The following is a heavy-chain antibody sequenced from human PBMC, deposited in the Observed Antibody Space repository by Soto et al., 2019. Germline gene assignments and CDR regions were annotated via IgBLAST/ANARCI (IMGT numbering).Heavy chain of an antibody. J-gene: IGHJ4*02. Sequence: SETLSLTCTVSGGSISCYDRSWIRQRAGKGLEWIGYLYYSGSTNYNPSLKSRAGISVDTSKNQFSLKLSSVTAADTAGYYCARDGVYYDSSGYYNPGFDYWGQGTLVTVSS. V-gene: IGHV4-59*01. CDR1: GGSISCYD. CDR2: LYYSGST. D-gene: IGHD3-22*01. CDR3: ARDGVYYDSSGYYNPGFDY.